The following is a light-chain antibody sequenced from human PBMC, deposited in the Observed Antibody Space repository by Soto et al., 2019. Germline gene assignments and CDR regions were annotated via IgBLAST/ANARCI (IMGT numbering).Light chain of an antibody. Sequence: ESVMTHYPAHMSVSPLERATLSCRASQSVSSNLAWYQQRPGQAPRLLIYGVSSRATDIPARFSGSGSGTEFTLTISSLESEDFAVYYCQQYNKWPLTFGQGTKVDIK. CDR1: QSVSSN. V-gene: IGKV3-15*01. CDR3: QQYNKWPLT. CDR2: GVS. J-gene: IGKJ1*01.